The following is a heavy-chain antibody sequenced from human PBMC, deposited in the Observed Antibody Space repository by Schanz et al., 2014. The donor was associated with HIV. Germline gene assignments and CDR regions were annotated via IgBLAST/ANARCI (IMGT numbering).Heavy chain of an antibody. J-gene: IGHJ6*02. D-gene: IGHD3-10*01. CDR3: ARTDYVSWSYYDGYFYYSMDV. V-gene: IGHV1-69*06. CDR1: GYTFTSYD. CDR2: IIPVFGTT. Sequence: QVQLVQSGAEVKKPGASVKVSCKASGYTFTSYDINWVRQATGQGLEWMGGIIPVFGTTNYAQKFQGRVTITADKFTSTAYMDLRSLRSEDTAVYYCARTDYVSWSYYDGYFYYSMDVWGQGTTVTVSS.